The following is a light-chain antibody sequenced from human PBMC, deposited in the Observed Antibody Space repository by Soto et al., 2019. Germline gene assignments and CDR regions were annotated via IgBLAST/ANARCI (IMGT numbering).Light chain of an antibody. CDR2: SNN. CDR3: ATWDDRLNGYV. J-gene: IGLJ1*01. CDR1: SYNIGRNV. Sequence: QSVLTQPPSASGTPGQRVTISCSGSSYNIGRNVVNWFQQLPGTAPKLRIYSNNQRPSGVPDRFSGSKSGTSASLAISGLQSEDEVDYYCATWDDRLNGYVFGTGTKLTVL. V-gene: IGLV1-44*01.